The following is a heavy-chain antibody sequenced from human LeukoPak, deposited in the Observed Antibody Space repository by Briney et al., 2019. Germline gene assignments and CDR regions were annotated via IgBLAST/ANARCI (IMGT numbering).Heavy chain of an antibody. V-gene: IGHV1-46*01. D-gene: IGHD2-15*01. CDR3: ARSYCSGGSCYLRIDY. Sequence: ASVEVSCKASGYTFTSYYMHWVRQAPGQGLEWMGIINPSGGSTSYAQKFQGRVTMTRDTSTSTVYMELSSLRSEDTAVYYCARSYCSGGSCYLRIDYWGQGTLVTVSS. CDR1: GYTFTSYY. CDR2: INPSGGST. J-gene: IGHJ4*02.